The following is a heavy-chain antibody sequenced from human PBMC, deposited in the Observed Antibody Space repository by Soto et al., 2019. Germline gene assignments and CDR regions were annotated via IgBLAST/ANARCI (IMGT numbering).Heavy chain of an antibody. J-gene: IGHJ5*02. CDR3: ARDRGEWELLESWFDP. D-gene: IGHD1-26*01. CDR2: INPNSGGT. V-gene: IGHV1-2*02. Sequence: ASVKVSCKASGYTFTGYYMHWLRESAGQGLEWMGWINPNSGGTNYAQKFQGRVTMTRDTSISTAYMELSRLRSDDTAVYYCARDRGEWELLESWFDPWGQGTLVTVSS. CDR1: GYTFTGYY.